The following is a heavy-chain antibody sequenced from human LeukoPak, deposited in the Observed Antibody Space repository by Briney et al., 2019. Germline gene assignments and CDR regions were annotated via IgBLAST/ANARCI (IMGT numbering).Heavy chain of an antibody. CDR1: GYTFTGYY. J-gene: IGHJ3*02. V-gene: IGHV1-2*06. D-gene: IGHD3-16*02. Sequence: GASVKVSCKASGYTFTGYYMHWVRQAPGQGLEWMGRINPNSGGTNYAQEFQGRVTMTRDTSISTAYMELSRLRPDDTAVYYCARGGTYDYVWGSYRNDIAPEAFDIWGQGTMVTVSS. CDR3: ARGGTYDYVWGSYRNDIAPEAFDI. CDR2: INPNSGGT.